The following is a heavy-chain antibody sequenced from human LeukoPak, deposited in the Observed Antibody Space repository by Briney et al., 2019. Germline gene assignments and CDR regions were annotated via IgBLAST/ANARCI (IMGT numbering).Heavy chain of an antibody. CDR3: ARGAVGNLGGSFDS. D-gene: IGHD1-14*01. Sequence: GSLRLSCAASGFTFSSYAMSWVRQAPGKGRERGSPICSRSSYIYYADSVKGRFTISRDNAKNSLYLQMNSLRAEDTAVYYCARGAVGNLGGSFDSWGQGTLVTVSS. J-gene: IGHJ4*02. CDR2: ICSRSSYI. CDR1: GFTFSSYA. V-gene: IGHV3-21*01.